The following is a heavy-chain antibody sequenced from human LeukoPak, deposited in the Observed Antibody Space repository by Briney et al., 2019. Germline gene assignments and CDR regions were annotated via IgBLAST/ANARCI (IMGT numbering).Heavy chain of an antibody. CDR3: AREIYGDYGIDY. J-gene: IGHJ4*02. CDR2: ISGSGATT. D-gene: IGHD4-17*01. CDR1: GFTFSSYS. V-gene: IGHV3-23*01. Sequence: GGSLRLSCAASGFTFSSYSMNWVRQAPGKGLEWVSPISGSGATTYYADSVKGRFTISRDNSKNTLYLKMSSLRAEETAVYYCAREIYGDYGIDYWGEGNLVTVSS.